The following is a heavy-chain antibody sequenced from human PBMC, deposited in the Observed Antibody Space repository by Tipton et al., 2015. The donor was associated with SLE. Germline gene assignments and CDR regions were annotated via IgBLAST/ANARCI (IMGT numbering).Heavy chain of an antibody. J-gene: IGHJ5*02. CDR3: ARDPLRDYGGQTAPES. CDR1: GGSISSSSYY. V-gene: IGHV4-39*07. CDR2: VYPGGTA. Sequence: GSLRLSCTVSGGSISSSSYYWGWIRQPPGGGLEWLGSVYPGGTAYYNPSLKSRVTVSVDTAKNQFSLKLTSVTAADTAVYYCARDPLRDYGGQTAPESWGQGTLVTVSS. D-gene: IGHD4-23*01.